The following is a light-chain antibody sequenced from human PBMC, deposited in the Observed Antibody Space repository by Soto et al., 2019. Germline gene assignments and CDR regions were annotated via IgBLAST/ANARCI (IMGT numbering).Light chain of an antibody. CDR1: QNVANNY. V-gene: IGKV3-20*01. CDR2: GAS. J-gene: IGKJ1*01. Sequence: EIVLTQSPGTLPLSPGERATLSCRASQNVANNYLAWFRQKPGQTPRLLIYGASSRAAGIPDRFSGSGSGTDFTLTISRLEPEDFAVFYCQQYGTSPWTFGQGTKV. CDR3: QQYGTSPWT.